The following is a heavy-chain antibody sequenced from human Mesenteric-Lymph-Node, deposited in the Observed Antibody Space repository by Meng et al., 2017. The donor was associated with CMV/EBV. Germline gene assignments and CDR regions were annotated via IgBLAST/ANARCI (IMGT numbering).Heavy chain of an antibody. Sequence: GGSLRLSCAASGFSFSNYGMHWVRQAPGKGLEWVAFMTYDGSTKYYADSVKGRFTISRDKSTNTLHLQMNSLRAEDTAVYYCAKGNGGSSSSWRLGYFDNWGHGTLVTVSS. J-gene: IGHJ4*01. CDR1: GFSFSNYG. CDR2: MTYDGSTK. CDR3: AKGNGGSSSSWRLGYFDN. V-gene: IGHV3-30*02. D-gene: IGHD6-13*01.